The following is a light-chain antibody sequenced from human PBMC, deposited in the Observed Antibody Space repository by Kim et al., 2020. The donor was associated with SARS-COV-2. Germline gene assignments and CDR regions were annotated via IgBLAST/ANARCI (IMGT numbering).Light chain of an antibody. J-gene: IGKJ2*01. V-gene: IGKV3-15*01. Sequence: SVSPGERATPSCRASQSVSSNLAWYQQKPGQAPRLLIYGASTRATGFPARFSGSGSGTEFTLTISSPQSEDFAVYYCQQYNNWPYTFGQGTKLEIK. CDR1: QSVSSN. CDR3: QQYNNWPYT. CDR2: GAS.